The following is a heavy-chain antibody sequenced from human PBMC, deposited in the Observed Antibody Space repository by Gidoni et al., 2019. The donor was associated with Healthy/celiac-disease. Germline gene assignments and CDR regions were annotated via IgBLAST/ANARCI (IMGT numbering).Heavy chain of an antibody. CDR2: ISAYNGNT. CDR3: ARLEHTYYYDSSGAFDI. CDR1: GYTFTSYG. D-gene: IGHD3-22*01. J-gene: IGHJ3*02. Sequence: QVQLVQSGAEVKKPGASVKVSCQASGYTFTSYGISWVRQAPGQGLEWMGWISAYNGNTNYAQKLQGRVTMTTDTSTSTAYMELRSLRSDDTAVYYCARLEHTYYYDSSGAFDIWGQGTMVTVSS. V-gene: IGHV1-18*01.